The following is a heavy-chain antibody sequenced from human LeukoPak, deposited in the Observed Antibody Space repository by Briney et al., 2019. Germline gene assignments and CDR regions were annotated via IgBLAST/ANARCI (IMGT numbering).Heavy chain of an antibody. CDR2: IKQDGNEK. Sequence: LGGSLRLSCVASGFTFSRYWMSWVRQTPEKGLEWVANIKQDGNEKYYVDSVKGRFTISRDNAKNSLYLQMNSLRADDTAVYYCARDKIVGPTTLDYWGQGTLVTVSS. D-gene: IGHD1-26*01. V-gene: IGHV3-7*01. CDR3: ARDKIVGPTTLDY. CDR1: GFTFSRYW. J-gene: IGHJ4*02.